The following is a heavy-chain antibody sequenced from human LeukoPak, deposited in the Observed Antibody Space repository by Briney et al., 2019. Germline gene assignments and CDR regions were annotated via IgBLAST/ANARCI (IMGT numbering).Heavy chain of an antibody. CDR3: ARAYYYDSSGYQTYYFDY. D-gene: IGHD3-22*01. J-gene: IGHJ4*02. CDR1: GYTFTSYG. Sequence: SVKVSCKASGYTFTSYGISWVRQAPGQGLEWMGGIIPIFGTANYAQKFQGRVTITADESTSTAYMELSSLRSEDTAVYYCARAYYYDSSGYQTYYFDYWGQGTLVTVSS. V-gene: IGHV1-69*13. CDR2: IIPIFGTA.